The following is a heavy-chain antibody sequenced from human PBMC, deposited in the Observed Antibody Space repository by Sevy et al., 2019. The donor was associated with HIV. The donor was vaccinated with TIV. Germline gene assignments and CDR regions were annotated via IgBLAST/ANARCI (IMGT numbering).Heavy chain of an antibody. CDR1: GYTFTSYG. J-gene: IGHJ4*02. D-gene: IGHD3-10*01. Sequence: ASVKVSCKASGYTFTSYGISWVRQAPGQGLEWMGWISAYNGNTNYAQKLQGRVTMTTDTSTSTAYMELRSLRSDDTALYYWARDLEHITSYYYGSGSYEVDYWGQGTLVNVSS. V-gene: IGHV1-18*01. CDR3: ARDLEHITSYYYGSGSYEVDY. CDR2: ISAYNGNT.